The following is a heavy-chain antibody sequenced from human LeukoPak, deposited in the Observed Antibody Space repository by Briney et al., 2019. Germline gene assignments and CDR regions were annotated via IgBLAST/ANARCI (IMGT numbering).Heavy chain of an antibody. V-gene: IGHV3-33*01. Sequence: GRSLRLSCAASGFTFSSYGMHWVRQAPGKGLEWVAVIWYDGSNKYYADSVKGRFTISRDNSKNTLYLQMNGLRAEDTAVYYCARGFRRGYSGYDHGSYFDYWGQGTLVTVSS. CDR3: ARGFRRGYSGYDHGSYFDY. D-gene: IGHD5-12*01. J-gene: IGHJ4*02. CDR2: IWYDGSNK. CDR1: GFTFSSYG.